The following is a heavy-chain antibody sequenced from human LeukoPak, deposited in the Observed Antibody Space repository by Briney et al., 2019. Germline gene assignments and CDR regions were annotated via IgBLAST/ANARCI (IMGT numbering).Heavy chain of an antibody. CDR2: IYYSGST. V-gene: IGHV4-59*01. CDR3: ARGTYSSSWQYYYYYYYMDV. CDR1: GGSISSYY. D-gene: IGHD6-13*01. J-gene: IGHJ6*03. Sequence: TSETLSLTCTVSGGSISSYYWSWIRQPPGKGLEWIGYIYYSGSTNYNPSLKSRVTISVDTSKNQFSLKLSSVTAADTAVYYCARGTYSSSWQYYYYYYYMDVWGKGTTVTVSS.